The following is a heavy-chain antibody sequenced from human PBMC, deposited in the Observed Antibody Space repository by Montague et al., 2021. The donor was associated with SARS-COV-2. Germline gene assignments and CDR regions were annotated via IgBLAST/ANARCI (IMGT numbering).Heavy chain of an antibody. CDR3: ARVGGNHYRYFDY. V-gene: IGHV4-61*02. CDR1: GDSISSEIYY. Sequence: TLSLTCTVSGDSISSEIYYWSWIRQPAGKGLEWIGRIYISGSTNYNPSLRSRVTISVDTSKNQFSLRLSSVTAADTAVYYCARVGGNHYRYFDYWGQGTLVTVSS. D-gene: IGHD1-26*01. CDR2: IYISGST. J-gene: IGHJ4*02.